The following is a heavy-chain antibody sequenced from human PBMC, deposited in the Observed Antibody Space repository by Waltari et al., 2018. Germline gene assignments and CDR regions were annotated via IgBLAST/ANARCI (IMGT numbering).Heavy chain of an antibody. V-gene: IGHV4-34*01. D-gene: IGHD6-6*01. J-gene: IGHJ3*02. Sequence: QVQLQQWGAGLLKPSETLSLTCAVYGGSFSGYYWSWIRQPPGKGLEWIGEINHSGSTNYNPSLKSRGTISVDTSKNQFSLKLSSVTAADTAVYYCARPLEYSSSKGAFDIWGQGTMVTVSS. CDR2: INHSGST. CDR1: GGSFSGYY. CDR3: ARPLEYSSSKGAFDI.